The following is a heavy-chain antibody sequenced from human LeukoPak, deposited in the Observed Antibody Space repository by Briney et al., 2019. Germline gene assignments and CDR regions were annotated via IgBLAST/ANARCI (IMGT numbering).Heavy chain of an antibody. CDR3: AREVDYVFDF. V-gene: IGHV3-21*01. CDR1: GFTFSSYS. Sequence: GGSLRLACAASGFTFSSYSMNWVRQAPGKGLEWVSSISSSGSYISYADSVKGRFTISRDNAKNSLYLQMSSLRAEDTAVYYCAREVDYVFDFRGQGTLVTVSS. D-gene: IGHD4-17*01. CDR2: ISSSGSYI. J-gene: IGHJ4*02.